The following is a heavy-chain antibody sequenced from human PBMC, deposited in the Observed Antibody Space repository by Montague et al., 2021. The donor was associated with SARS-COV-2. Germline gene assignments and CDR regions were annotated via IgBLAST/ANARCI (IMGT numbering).Heavy chain of an antibody. CDR2: IWYDGCNK. Sequence: SLRLSCAASGFTFSSYGMHWVRQAPGKGLEWVAVIWYDGCNKYYADSVKGQFTISRDNSKNTLYLQMNSLRAEDTAVYYCAKESVWGAFDIWGQGTMVTVSS. CDR3: AKESVWGAFDI. CDR1: GFTFSSYG. J-gene: IGHJ3*02. V-gene: IGHV3-33*06. D-gene: IGHD3-16*01.